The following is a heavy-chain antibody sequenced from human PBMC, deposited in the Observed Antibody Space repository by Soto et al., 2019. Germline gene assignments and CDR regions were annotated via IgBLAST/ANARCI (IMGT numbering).Heavy chain of an antibody. J-gene: IGHJ4*02. CDR2: IWYDGSNK. CDR3: ARESSSWTESACDY. D-gene: IGHD6-13*01. V-gene: IGHV3-33*01. CDR1: GFTFSSYG. Sequence: QVQLVESGGGVVQPGRSLRLSCAASGFTFSSYGMHWVRQAPGKGLEWVAVIWYDGSNKYYADSVKGRFTISRDNSKNTLYLQMNSLRAEDTAVYYCARESSSWTESACDYWGQGTLVTVSS.